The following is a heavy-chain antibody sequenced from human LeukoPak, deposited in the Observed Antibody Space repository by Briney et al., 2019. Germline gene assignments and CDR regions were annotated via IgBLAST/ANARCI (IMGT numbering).Heavy chain of an antibody. J-gene: IGHJ5*02. D-gene: IGHD3-22*01. CDR2: INHSGST. Sequence: PSETLSLTCAVYGGSFRGYYWSWIRQPPGKGLEWIGEINHSGSTNYNPSLKSRVTLSLYTSKNPFSLKLSSVTAADTAVYYCARRWLLRYYDSSGYRARTWVFDPWGQGTLVTVSS. CDR3: ARRWLLRYYDSSGYRARTWVFDP. CDR1: GGSFRGYY. V-gene: IGHV4-34*01.